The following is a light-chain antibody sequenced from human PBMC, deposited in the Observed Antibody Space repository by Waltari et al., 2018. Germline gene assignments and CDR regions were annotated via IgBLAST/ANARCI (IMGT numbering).Light chain of an antibody. CDR1: QNIDAS. CDR2: GAS. J-gene: IGKJ4*01. Sequence: EIVMTQSPETLSVSPGQRVTLSCRASQNIDASLAWHQQRPGQAPRVLISGASYRVTGIQDRFSGGGSGTEFTLTIRSLQSEDVAIYYCQQFHTWPLTFGGGTKVEIK. CDR3: QQFHTWPLT. V-gene: IGKV3-15*01.